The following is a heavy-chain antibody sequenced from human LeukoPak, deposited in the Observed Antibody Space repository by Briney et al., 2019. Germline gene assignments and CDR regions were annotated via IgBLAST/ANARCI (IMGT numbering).Heavy chain of an antibody. Sequence: GGSLRLSCAASGFTFDDYGMSWVRQAPRKGLEWVSGINWNGGSTGYADSVKGRFTISRDNAKNSLYLQMNSLRAEDTALYYCARADVDTAMVNLDYWGQGTLVTVSS. CDR3: ARADVDTAMVNLDY. V-gene: IGHV3-20*04. J-gene: IGHJ4*02. CDR1: GFTFDDYG. D-gene: IGHD5-18*01. CDR2: INWNGGST.